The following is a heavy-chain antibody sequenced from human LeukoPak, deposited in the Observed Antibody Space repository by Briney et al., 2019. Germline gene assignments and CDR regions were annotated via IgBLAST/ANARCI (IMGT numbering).Heavy chain of an antibody. J-gene: IGHJ3*02. CDR2: IKQSGTET. V-gene: IGHV3-7*03. CDR3: ARGLIWIHDAFDI. D-gene: IGHD1-1*01. Sequence: GGSLRLSCEASGFTFSSYWMSWVRQAPGKGLEWVANIKQSGTETFLMDAVKGRFTISRDNAKNSLYLQMNSLRAEDTALYYCARGLIWIHDAFDIWGQGTMVSVSS. CDR1: GFTFSSYW.